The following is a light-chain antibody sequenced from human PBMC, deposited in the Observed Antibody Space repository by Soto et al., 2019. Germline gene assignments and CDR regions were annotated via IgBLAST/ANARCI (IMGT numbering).Light chain of an antibody. CDR2: EVT. CDR1: SSDIRDSNY. V-gene: IGLV2-8*01. J-gene: IGLJ2*01. Sequence: QSALTKPPSASGSPGQSVTLSCSGISSDIRDSNYVSWYQQHPGKAPKLVVSEVTKRPSGVPDRFSGSRSGTTAVLTISGLQTEDEADYYCGSKAGSDKHVVFGGGTQLTVL. CDR3: GSKAGSDKHVV.